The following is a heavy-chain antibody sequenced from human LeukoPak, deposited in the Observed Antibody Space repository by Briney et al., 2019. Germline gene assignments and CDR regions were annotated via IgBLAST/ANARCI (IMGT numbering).Heavy chain of an antibody. CDR2: ISGGGGST. D-gene: IGHD3-9*01. CDR3: AKDFDWSYY. Sequence: GGSLRLSCAASGFTFTSYSMNWVRQAPGKGLEWVSTISGGGGSTYYADSVKGRFTISRDNSENTLYLQVNSLRAEDTAVYYCAKDFDWSYYWGQGTLVTVSS. CDR1: GFTFTSYS. V-gene: IGHV3-23*01. J-gene: IGHJ4*02.